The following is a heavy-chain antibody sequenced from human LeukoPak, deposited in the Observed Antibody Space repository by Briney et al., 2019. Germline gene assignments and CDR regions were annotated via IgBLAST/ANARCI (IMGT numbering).Heavy chain of an antibody. V-gene: IGHV4-4*07. CDR1: GGSISSNY. Sequence: SETLSLTCSVSGGSISSNYWSWIRQPAGKGLAWIGRIHTSWSTNYNPSLKSRVTMSVDTSKNQFSLKLSSVTAADTAVYYCARVFSGSYDSWGQGTLVTVSS. CDR3: ARVFSGSYDS. D-gene: IGHD3-10*01. CDR2: IHTSWST. J-gene: IGHJ5*01.